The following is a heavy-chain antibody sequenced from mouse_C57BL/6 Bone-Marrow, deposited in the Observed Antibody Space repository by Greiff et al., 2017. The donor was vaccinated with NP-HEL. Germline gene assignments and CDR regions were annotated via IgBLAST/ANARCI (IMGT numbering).Heavy chain of an antibody. CDR3: VRQSSSYFDY. J-gene: IGHJ2*01. CDR2: IRSKSNNYAT. CDR1: GFSFNTYA. D-gene: IGHD1-1*01. Sequence: EVHLVESGGGLVQPKGSLKLSCAASGFSFNTYAMNWVRQAPGKGLEWVARIRSKSNNYATYYADSVKDRFTISRDDSESMLYLQMNNLKTEDTAMYYCVRQSSSYFDYWGQGTTLTVSS. V-gene: IGHV10-1*01.